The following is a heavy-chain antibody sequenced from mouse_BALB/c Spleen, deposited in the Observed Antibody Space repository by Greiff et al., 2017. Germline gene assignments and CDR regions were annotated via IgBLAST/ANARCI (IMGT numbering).Heavy chain of an antibody. CDR1: GFNIKDTY. D-gene: IGHD2-1*01. Sequence: EVKLEESGAELVKPGASVKLSCTASGFNIKDTYMHWVKQRPEQGLEWIGRIDPANGNTKYDPKFQGKATITADTSSNTAYLQLSSLTSEDTAVYYCARLGPYGNYAMDYWGQGTSVTVSS. CDR3: ARLGPYGNYAMDY. V-gene: IGHV14-3*02. J-gene: IGHJ4*01. CDR2: IDPANGNT.